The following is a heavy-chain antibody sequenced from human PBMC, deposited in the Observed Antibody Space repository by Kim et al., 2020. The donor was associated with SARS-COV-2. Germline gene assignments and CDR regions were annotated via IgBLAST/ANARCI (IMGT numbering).Heavy chain of an antibody. V-gene: IGHV3-23*01. J-gene: IGHJ4*02. CDR3: AKDLTRGDYRYSFDY. CDR1: GFTFSNYA. CDR2: ISGSGGST. D-gene: IGHD4-17*01. Sequence: GGSLRLSCAASGFTFSNYAMSWVRQAPGKGLEWVSTISGSGGSTYYADSVTGRFTISRDNSKNMLYLQMNSLRAEDTAVYYCAKDLTRGDYRYSFDYWGQGTLVTVSS.